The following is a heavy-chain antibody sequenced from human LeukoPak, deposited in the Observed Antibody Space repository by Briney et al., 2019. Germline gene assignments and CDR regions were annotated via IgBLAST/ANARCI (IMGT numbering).Heavy chain of an antibody. Sequence: SETLSLTCTVSGGSISSGDYYWSWIRQPPEKGLEWVGYVYYSGSTYYNPSLKSRVTISVDTSKNQFSLKLSSVTAADTAVYYCARGNHDAFDIWGQGTMVTVSS. V-gene: IGHV4-61*08. CDR1: GGSISSGDYY. CDR2: VYYSGST. J-gene: IGHJ3*02. CDR3: ARGNHDAFDI.